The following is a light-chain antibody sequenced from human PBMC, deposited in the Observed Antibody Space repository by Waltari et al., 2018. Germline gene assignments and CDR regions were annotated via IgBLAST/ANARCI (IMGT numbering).Light chain of an antibody. Sequence: EIVLTQSPSTLSLSSGERATLSCRASQSVSNNFVAWYQQKRGQAPRLLIFGSTSRASGIPDRFSGSGSGTDFTLTISRVDPEDFGLYYCQQDGDSPWLTFGGGTKVEIK. CDR1: QSVSNNF. V-gene: IGKV3-20*01. CDR3: QQDGDSPWLT. J-gene: IGKJ4*01. CDR2: GST.